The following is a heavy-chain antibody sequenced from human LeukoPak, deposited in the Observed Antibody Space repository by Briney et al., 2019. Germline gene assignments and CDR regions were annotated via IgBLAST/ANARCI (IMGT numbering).Heavy chain of an antibody. V-gene: IGHV3-48*04. Sequence: PGGSLRLSCAASGFTFSSYSMNWVRQAPGKGLEWVSYISSSSSTIYYADSVKGRFTISRDNAKNSLYLQMNSLRAEDTAVYYCARAKGGIAAAFDYWGQGTLVTVSS. CDR1: GFTFSSYS. D-gene: IGHD6-13*01. CDR3: ARAKGGIAAAFDY. J-gene: IGHJ4*02. CDR2: ISSSSSTI.